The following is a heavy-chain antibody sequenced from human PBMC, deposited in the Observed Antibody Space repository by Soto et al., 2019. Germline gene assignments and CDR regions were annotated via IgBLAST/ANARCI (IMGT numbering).Heavy chain of an antibody. CDR2: ISPYNGKT. CDR3: ARDIYGGNCCDAFDI. J-gene: IGHJ3*02. D-gene: IGHD2-21*01. V-gene: IGHV1-18*01. Sequence: QAQLVQSGAEVKKPGASVNISCKASGYTFTSKSLIWVRQAPGHGLEWLGWISPYNGKTEYANHVQGRVTMTRDTSTSTAYMELRSLRSDDTAVYYCARDIYGGNCCDAFDIWGQVTMVTVSS. CDR1: GYTFTSKS.